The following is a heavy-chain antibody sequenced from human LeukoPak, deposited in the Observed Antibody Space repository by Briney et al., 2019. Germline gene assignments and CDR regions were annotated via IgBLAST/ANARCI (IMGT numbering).Heavy chain of an antibody. Sequence: SETLSLTCAVSKASYIGDSWSWIRQPPGKGLEWIGEINHSGSSNYNPSLKSRVTVSADTSRNEVSLRLTSVTAADTAVYYCARHLAELRGRSWPYYYYYYFDVWGTGTTVTISS. CDR3: ARHLAELRGRSWPYYYYYYFDV. CDR1: KASYIGDS. CDR2: INHSGSS. J-gene: IGHJ6*03. V-gene: IGHV4-34*01. D-gene: IGHD6-13*01.